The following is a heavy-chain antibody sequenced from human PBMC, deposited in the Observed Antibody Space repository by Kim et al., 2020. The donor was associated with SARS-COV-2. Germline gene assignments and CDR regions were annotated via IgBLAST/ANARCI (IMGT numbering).Heavy chain of an antibody. CDR3: ARHTSSWYYYYGMDV. CDR1: GGSISSSSYY. V-gene: IGHV4-39*01. D-gene: IGHD6-13*01. Sequence: SETLSLTCTVSGGSISSSSYYWGWIRQPPGKGLEWIGSIYYSGSTYYNPSLKSRVTISVETSKNQFSLKLSSVTAADTAVYYCARHTSSWYYYYGMDVWGQGTTVTVSS. J-gene: IGHJ6*02. CDR2: IYYSGST.